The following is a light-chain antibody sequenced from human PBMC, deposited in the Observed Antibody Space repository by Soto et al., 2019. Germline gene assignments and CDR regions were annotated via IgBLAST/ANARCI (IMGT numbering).Light chain of an antibody. J-gene: IGLJ1*01. Sequence: QSVLTQPASVSGSPGQSITISCTGTSSDVGGYNYVSWYQQHPGIAPKLMICEVTNRPSGVSSRFSGSKSGNTASLTISGLQAEDEADYYCSSYTSSSTRVFGTGTK. CDR1: SSDVGGYNY. CDR2: EVT. V-gene: IGLV2-14*01. CDR3: SSYTSSSTRV.